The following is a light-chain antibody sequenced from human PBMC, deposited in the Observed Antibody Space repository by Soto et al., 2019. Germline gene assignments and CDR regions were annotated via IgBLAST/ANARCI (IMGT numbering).Light chain of an antibody. Sequence: EIVMTHSPATLSVSPGETATPSRRASQSVSSNLAWYQQKPGQAPRLLIYGASTRATGIPARFSGSVSGPEFTLTISSLQSEDFAVYYCQQYNNWPKTFGQGTKVDIK. V-gene: IGKV3-15*01. CDR1: QSVSSN. J-gene: IGKJ1*01. CDR3: QQYNNWPKT. CDR2: GAS.